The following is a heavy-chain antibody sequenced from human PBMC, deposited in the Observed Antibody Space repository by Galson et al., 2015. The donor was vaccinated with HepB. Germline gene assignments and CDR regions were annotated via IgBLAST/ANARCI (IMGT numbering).Heavy chain of an antibody. J-gene: IGHJ4*01. V-gene: IGHV2-5*02. Sequence: PALVKPTQTLTLTCTFSGFSLSTRGVGVGWIRQPPGKALEWLALIYWDDDKRYSPSLKSRVTIAKDTSKNQVVLTMTNMDPVDTATYYCAHSSGRYFDWLPLDYWGHGTLVTVSS. CDR2: IYWDDDK. CDR1: GFSLSTRGVG. CDR3: AHSSGRYFDWLPLDY. D-gene: IGHD3-9*01.